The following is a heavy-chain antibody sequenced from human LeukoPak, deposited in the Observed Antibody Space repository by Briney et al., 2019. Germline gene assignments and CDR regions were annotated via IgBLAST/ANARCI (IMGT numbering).Heavy chain of an antibody. Sequence: GGSLRLSCATSGFTFSTYWMSWVRQAPGKGLEWVANIKQDGSEKYYADSVTGRFTISGDNAKNLLYLQMNSLRVEDTAVYYCANGDGFDYWGQGTLVTVSS. CDR1: GFTFSTYW. D-gene: IGHD5-24*01. J-gene: IGHJ4*02. CDR3: ANGDGFDY. V-gene: IGHV3-7*01. CDR2: IKQDGSEK.